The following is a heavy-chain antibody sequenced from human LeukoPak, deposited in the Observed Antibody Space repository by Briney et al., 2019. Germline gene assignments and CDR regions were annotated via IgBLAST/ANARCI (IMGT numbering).Heavy chain of an antibody. CDR2: INHSGSI. CDR3: ARGTSGSYRRTPWFDP. CDR1: GGSFSGYY. Sequence: SETLSLTCAVYGGSFSGYYWSWIRQPPGKGLEWIGEINHSGSINYNPSLKSRVTISVDTSKNQFSLKLSSVTAADTAVYYCARGTSGSYRRTPWFDPWGQGTLVTVSS. J-gene: IGHJ5*02. D-gene: IGHD1-26*01. V-gene: IGHV4-34*01.